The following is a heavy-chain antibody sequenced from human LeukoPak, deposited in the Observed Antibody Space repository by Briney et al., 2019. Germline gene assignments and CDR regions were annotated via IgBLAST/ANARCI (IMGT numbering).Heavy chain of an antibody. CDR1: GFTFSDYY. D-gene: IGHD2-2*01. CDR2: ISSSGSTI. CDR3: ARVPRYCSSTSCRDAFDI. V-gene: IGHV3-11*01. Sequence: GGSLRLSCAASGFTFSDYYMSWIRQAPGKGLEWVSYISSSGSTIYYADSVKGRFTIPRDNAKNSLYLQMNSLRAEDTAVYYCARVPRYCSSTSCRDAFDIWGQGTMVTVSS. J-gene: IGHJ3*02.